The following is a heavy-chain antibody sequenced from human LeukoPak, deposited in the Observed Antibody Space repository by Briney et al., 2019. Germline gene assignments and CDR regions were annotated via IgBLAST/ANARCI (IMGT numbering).Heavy chain of an antibody. V-gene: IGHV4-38-2*02. CDR3: AKDRDGYGSGSYRLDY. J-gene: IGHJ4*02. Sequence: SETLSLTCAVSGYSISSDSYWGWIRQPPGKGLEWTGSIYHSGSTYYNPSLKSRVTISVDTSKNQFSLKLSSVTAADTAVYYCAKDRDGYGSGSYRLDYWGRGTLVTVSS. CDR1: GYSISSDSY. CDR2: IYHSGST. D-gene: IGHD3-10*01.